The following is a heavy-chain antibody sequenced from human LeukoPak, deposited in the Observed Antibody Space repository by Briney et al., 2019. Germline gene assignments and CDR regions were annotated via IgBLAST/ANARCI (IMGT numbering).Heavy chain of an antibody. V-gene: IGHV3-64*01. Sequence: GGSLRLSCAASGFTFSSYYMHWVRQAAGKGLEYVSAISPSGDSTYYTSSVKGRFTISRDNSKNTLFLHMGSLTAEDMAVYYCARGLYYGSGQYYFDYWGQGTLVTVSS. CDR2: ISPSGDST. CDR3: ARGLYYGSGQYYFDY. D-gene: IGHD3-10*01. CDR1: GFTFSSYY. J-gene: IGHJ4*02.